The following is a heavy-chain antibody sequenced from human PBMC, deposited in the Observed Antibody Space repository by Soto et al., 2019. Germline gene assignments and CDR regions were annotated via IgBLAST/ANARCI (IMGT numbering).Heavy chain of an antibody. CDR3: ATVASTHFDS. CDR1: GGSISSPSYN. V-gene: IGHV4-39*01. J-gene: IGHJ4*02. Sequence: QVQLQQSGPGLLKPSETLSLTCTVSGGSISSPSYNWGWVRQPPGKGPEWIGSFFYGGRTHYSPSLESRLSISVDTARNQVSLILASVTAAATAVYYCATVASTHFDSWGQGALVVVSS. CDR2: FFYGGRT. D-gene: IGHD1-1*01.